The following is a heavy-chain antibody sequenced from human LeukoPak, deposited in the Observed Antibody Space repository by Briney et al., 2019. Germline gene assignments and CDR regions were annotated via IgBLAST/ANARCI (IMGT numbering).Heavy chain of an antibody. CDR2: IYHSGST. V-gene: IGHV4-30-2*01. J-gene: IGHJ4*02. CDR3: ARGRRDGSYYFDY. CDR1: GDSISSGGYS. Sequence: SETLSLTCAVSGDSISSGGYSWNWIRQPPGKGLEWIGYIYHSGSTSYNPSLKSRVTMSVDTSKKFFSLRLNSVTVADTAVYYCARGRRDGSYYFDYWGQGTLVTFSS.